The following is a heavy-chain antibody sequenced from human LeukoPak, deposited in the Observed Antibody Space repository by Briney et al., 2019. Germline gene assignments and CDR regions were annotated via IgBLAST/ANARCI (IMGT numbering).Heavy chain of an antibody. CDR1: GYSISSGYY. V-gene: IGHV4-38-2*02. Sequence: SETLSLTCTVSGYSISSGYYWGWIRQPPGKGLEWIGSIYHSGSTYYNPSLKSRVTISVDTSKNQFSLKLSSVTAADTAMYYCARQLDTAMIYWYFDLWGRGTLVTVSS. CDR3: ARQLDTAMIYWYFDL. J-gene: IGHJ2*01. CDR2: IYHSGST. D-gene: IGHD5-18*01.